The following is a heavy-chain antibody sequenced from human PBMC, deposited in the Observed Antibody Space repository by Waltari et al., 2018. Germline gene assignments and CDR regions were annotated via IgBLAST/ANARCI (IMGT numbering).Heavy chain of an antibody. CDR3: ARDRGDSSGYLCA. CDR1: GFTFSSYS. V-gene: IGHV3-48*01. CDR2: ISSSSSTI. Sequence: EVQLVESGGGLVQPGGSLRLSCAASGFTFSSYSMNWVRQAPGKGLEWVSYISSSSSTIYYADSVKGRFTISRDNAKNSLYLQMNSLRAEDTAVYYCARDRGDSSGYLCAWGQGTLVTVSS. J-gene: IGHJ5*02. D-gene: IGHD3-22*01.